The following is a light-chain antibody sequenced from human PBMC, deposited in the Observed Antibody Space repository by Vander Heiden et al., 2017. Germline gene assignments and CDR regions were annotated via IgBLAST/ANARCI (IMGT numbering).Light chain of an antibody. CDR3: QQYNNWPRT. CDR2: VAS. J-gene: IGKJ1*01. Sequence: EIVMTQSPATLSVSPGERATLSCRASQSVSSNLAWYQQKPGQAPRLLYYVASTRATGIPARFRGSGSGTVFTLTSRSLQSEDVAVYYCQQYNNWPRTFGQWTKVEIK. V-gene: IGKV3-15*01. CDR1: QSVSSN.